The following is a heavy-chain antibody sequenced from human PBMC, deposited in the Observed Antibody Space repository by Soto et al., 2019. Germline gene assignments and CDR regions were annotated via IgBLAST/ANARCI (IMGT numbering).Heavy chain of an antibody. V-gene: IGHV1-18*01. CDR3: ARDKSSTIFGVVTPRVDI. J-gene: IGHJ3*02. D-gene: IGHD3-3*01. CDR1: GYTFTSYG. CDR2: ISAYKGNT. Sequence: GASVKVSCKASGYTFTSYGISWVRQAPGQGLEWMGWISAYKGNTNYAQKLQGRVTMTTDTSTSTAYMELMSLRSDDTAVYYCARDKSSTIFGVVTPRVDIWGQGTMVTVSS.